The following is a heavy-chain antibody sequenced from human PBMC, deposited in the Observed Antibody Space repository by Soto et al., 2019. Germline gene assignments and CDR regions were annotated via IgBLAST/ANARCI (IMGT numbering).Heavy chain of an antibody. V-gene: IGHV3-23*01. CDR1: GFTFNSYA. D-gene: IGHD6-19*01. CDR3: AKDGSGWYGSVSWYFDL. CDR2: ISGSGGST. Sequence: EVQLLESGGGLVQPGGSLRLSCPASGFTFNSYAMSWVRQAPGKGLEWVSAISGSGGSTYYADSVKGRFTISRDNSKNTLYLQMNSLRAEDTAVYYCAKDGSGWYGSVSWYFDLWGRGTLVTVSS. J-gene: IGHJ2*01.